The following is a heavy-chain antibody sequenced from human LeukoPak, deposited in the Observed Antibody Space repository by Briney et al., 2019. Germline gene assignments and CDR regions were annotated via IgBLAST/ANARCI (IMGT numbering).Heavy chain of an antibody. Sequence: GRSLRLSCAASGFTFSSYGMHWVRQAPGKGLEWVAVISYDGSNKYYADSVKGRFTISRDNSKNTLYLQMNSLRAEDTAVYYCAKDSYYYDSSGPFDYWGQGTLVTVSS. CDR1: GFTFSSYG. V-gene: IGHV3-30*18. J-gene: IGHJ4*02. D-gene: IGHD3-22*01. CDR2: ISYDGSNK. CDR3: AKDSYYYDSSGPFDY.